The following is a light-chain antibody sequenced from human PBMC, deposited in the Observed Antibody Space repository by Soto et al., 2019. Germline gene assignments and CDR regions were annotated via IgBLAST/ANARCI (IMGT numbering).Light chain of an antibody. J-gene: IGKJ1*01. CDR2: AAS. CDR3: QQSYSSLWT. V-gene: IGKV1-39*01. CDR1: QSISSY. Sequence: DIQMTQSPSSLSASVGDRVTITCRASQSISSYLNWYQQKPGKAPKLLIYAASSLQSGVPSRFSGSGSGTDFTLPISSLQPEEFATYYCQQSYSSLWTFGQGTKVEIK.